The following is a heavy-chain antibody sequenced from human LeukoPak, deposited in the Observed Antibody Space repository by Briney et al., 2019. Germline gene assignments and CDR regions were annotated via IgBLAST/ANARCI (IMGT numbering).Heavy chain of an antibody. CDR2: IRSKAYGGTT. D-gene: IGHD3-22*01. CDR3: TRETEEYYYDSSGQFHFDY. CDR1: GFTFGDYA. Sequence: GGSLRLSCTASGFTFGDYAMSWFRQAPGKGLEWVGFIRSKAYGGTTEYAASVKGRFTISRDDSKSIAYLRMNSLKTEDTAVYYCTRETEEYYYDSSGQFHFDYWGQGTLVTVSS. J-gene: IGHJ4*02. V-gene: IGHV3-49*03.